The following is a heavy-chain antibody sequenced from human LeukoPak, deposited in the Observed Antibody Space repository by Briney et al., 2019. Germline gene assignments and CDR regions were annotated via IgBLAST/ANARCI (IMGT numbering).Heavy chain of an antibody. CDR2: ISGSSSTI. CDR1: GFTFNGYS. CDR3: ARGQGDFWSGSYYYYYMDV. J-gene: IGHJ6*03. Sequence: PGGSLRLSCAASGFTFNGYSMNWVRQAPGKGLEGVAYISGSSSTIYIADSVTGRFTISRDNAKNSLYLQMNSLRAEDTALYYCARGQGDFWSGSYYYYYMDVWGKGTTVTVSS. D-gene: IGHD3-3*01. V-gene: IGHV3-48*04.